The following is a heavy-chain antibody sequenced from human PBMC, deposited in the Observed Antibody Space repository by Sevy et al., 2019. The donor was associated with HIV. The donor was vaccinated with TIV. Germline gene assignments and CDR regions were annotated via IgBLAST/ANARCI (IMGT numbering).Heavy chain of an antibody. CDR3: ASSMMSGWGYYYYGMDV. D-gene: IGHD3-3*01. CDR2: IYYSGST. J-gene: IGHJ6*02. V-gene: IGHV4-39*01. Sequence: SETMSLTCTVSGGSISSSSYYWGWIRQPPGRGLEWIGSIYYSGSTYYNPSLKSRVTISVDTSKNQFSLKLSSVTAADTAVYYCASSMMSGWGYYYYGMDVWGQGPTVTVSS. CDR1: GGSISSSSYY.